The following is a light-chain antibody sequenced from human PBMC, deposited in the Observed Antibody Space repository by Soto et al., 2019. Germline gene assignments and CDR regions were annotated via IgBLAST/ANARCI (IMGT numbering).Light chain of an antibody. CDR2: ETS. J-gene: IGKJ1*01. CDR1: QTVGSTC. Sequence: EIVLTQSPATLSLSPGEGATLSCGASQTVGSTCLDWFQQKPRLAPRLLMYETSSRATGIPDRFSGSGSGTDFTLTISRLEPEDFAVCYCQHFGCSAWTFGQGTKVEIK. V-gene: IGKV3D-20*01. CDR3: QHFGCSAWT.